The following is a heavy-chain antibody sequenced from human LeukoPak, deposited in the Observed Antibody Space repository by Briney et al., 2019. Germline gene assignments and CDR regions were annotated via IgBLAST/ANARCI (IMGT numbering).Heavy chain of an antibody. J-gene: IGHJ4*02. D-gene: IGHD6-19*01. CDR2: IIPIFGTA. CDR1: GGTFSSYA. V-gene: IGHV1-69*06. Sequence: GASVKVSCKASGGTFSSYAISWVRQAPGQGLEWMGGIIPIFGTANYAQKFQGRVTITADKSTSTAYMELSSLRSEDTAVYYCARGYSSLGKLVVGYWGQGTLVTVSS. CDR3: ARGYSSLGKLVVGY.